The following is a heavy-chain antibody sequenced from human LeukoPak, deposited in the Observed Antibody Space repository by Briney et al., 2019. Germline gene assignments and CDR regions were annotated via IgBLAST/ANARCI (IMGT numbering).Heavy chain of an antibody. Sequence: PGRSLRLSCAASGFTFSSYGMHWVRQAPGKGLEWVAVISCDGSNKYYADSVKGRFTISRDNSKNTLYLQMNSLRAEDTAVYYCAKDSDHGSGSYYRNWFDPWGQGTLVTVSS. J-gene: IGHJ5*02. V-gene: IGHV3-30*18. CDR1: GFTFSSYG. CDR3: AKDSDHGSGSYYRNWFDP. D-gene: IGHD3-10*01. CDR2: ISCDGSNK.